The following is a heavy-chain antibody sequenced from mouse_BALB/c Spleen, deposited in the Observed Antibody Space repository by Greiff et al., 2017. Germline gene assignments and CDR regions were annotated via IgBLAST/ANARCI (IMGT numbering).Heavy chain of an antibody. V-gene: IGHV14-4*02. CDR3: AREGAARAFYYAMDY. CDR1: GFNIKDYY. J-gene: IGHJ4*01. CDR2: IDPENGDT. D-gene: IGHD3-1*01. Sequence: EVQLQQSGAELVRSGASVKLSCTASGFNIKDYYMHWVKQRPEQGLEWIGWIDPENGDTEYAPKFQGKATMTADTSSNTAYLQLSSLTSEDTAVYYCAREGAARAFYYAMDYWGQGTSVTVSS.